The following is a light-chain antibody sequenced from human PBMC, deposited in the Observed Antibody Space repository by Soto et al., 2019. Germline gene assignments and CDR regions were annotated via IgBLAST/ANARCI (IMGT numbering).Light chain of an antibody. V-gene: IGKV1-5*01. CDR3: QQYNRLIT. J-gene: IGKJ5*01. Sequence: DIQMTQSPSILSASVGARVPITCRASQTIDSWVAWYQQKPGKAPKLLVYDATSLESGVSSRFSGSGYGTDFTLSINNLQPDDFATYYCQQYNRLITFGQGTRLEIK. CDR2: DAT. CDR1: QTIDSW.